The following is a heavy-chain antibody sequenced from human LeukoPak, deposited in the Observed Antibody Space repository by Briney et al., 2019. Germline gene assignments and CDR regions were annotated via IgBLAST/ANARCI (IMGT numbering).Heavy chain of an antibody. J-gene: IGHJ5*02. Sequence: ASVKVSCKASGYTFTSYGISWVRQAPGQGLEWMGWISAYNGNTNYAQKLQGRVTMTTDTSTSTAYMELRSLRSDDTAVCYCAREVPFGYCSGGSCSGWFDPWGQGTLVTVSS. V-gene: IGHV1-18*01. CDR3: AREVPFGYCSGGSCSGWFDP. CDR2: ISAYNGNT. CDR1: GYTFTSYG. D-gene: IGHD2-15*01.